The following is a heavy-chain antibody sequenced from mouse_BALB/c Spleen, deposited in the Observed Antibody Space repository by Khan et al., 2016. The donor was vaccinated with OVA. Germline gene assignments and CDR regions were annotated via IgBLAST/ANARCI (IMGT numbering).Heavy chain of an antibody. D-gene: IGHD1-2*01. Sequence: EVELVESGGDLVKPGGSLKLSCAASGFIFRNYGMSWVRQTPDKRLEWVATMSSGGSFTYYPDSVKGRFTISRDTAKTTQYLQVNSLKSEDTAMYYCSRFITTSTGDYYGMDYWGRGTSVTVSS. CDR1: GFIFRNYG. CDR2: MSSGGSFT. V-gene: IGHV5-6*01. CDR3: SRFITTSTGDYYGMDY. J-gene: IGHJ4*01.